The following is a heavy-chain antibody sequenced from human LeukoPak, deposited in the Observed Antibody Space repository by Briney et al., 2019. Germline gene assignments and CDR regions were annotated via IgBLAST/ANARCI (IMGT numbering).Heavy chain of an antibody. D-gene: IGHD7-27*01. CDR3: AKDPWGSRGYFDY. CDR2: ISGSGADT. V-gene: IGHV3-23*01. Sequence: GGALRLPCAASGFTFIRHAMIWVRQAPGKGLEWVSAISGSGADTYYADSVKGRFTTFRDNSKNTVYLRMNSLRAEDTAIYYCAKDPWGSRGYFDYWGQGTLVTVSS. J-gene: IGHJ4*02. CDR1: GFTFIRHA.